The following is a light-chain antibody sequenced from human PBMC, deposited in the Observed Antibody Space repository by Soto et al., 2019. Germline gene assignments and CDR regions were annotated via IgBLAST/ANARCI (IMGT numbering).Light chain of an antibody. CDR1: QSVLYSSNNKNY. J-gene: IGKJ1*01. CDR3: QQYSSTPWT. CDR2: WAS. V-gene: IGKV4-1*01. Sequence: DIVMTQSPDSLAVSLGERATINCKSSQSVLYSSNNKNYLAWYQQKAGQPPKLLIYWASSRESGVPDRFSGSGSGKDFTLNISSLQADDVAVYYCQQYSSTPWTFGQGTKVEIK.